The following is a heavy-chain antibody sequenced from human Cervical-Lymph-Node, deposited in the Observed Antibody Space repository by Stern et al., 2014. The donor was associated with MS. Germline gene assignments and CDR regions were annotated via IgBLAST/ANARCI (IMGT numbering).Heavy chain of an antibody. V-gene: IGHV4-39*01. CDR1: GGSINNNAYY. CDR2: VTYSGAT. CDR3: AKIHRAFANQGY. Sequence: VQLVESGPGLVKPSETLSLTCSLSGGSINNNAYYWGWIRQPPGKGLEWIGSVTYSGATYYNPSLMGRVSLSAAPPRPQFPLPLRSVTAADTAVYYCAKIHRAFANQGYWGRGLQVTVTS. J-gene: IGHJ4*02.